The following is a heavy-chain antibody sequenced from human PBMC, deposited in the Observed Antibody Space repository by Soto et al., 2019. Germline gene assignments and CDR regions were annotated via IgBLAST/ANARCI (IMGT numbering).Heavy chain of an antibody. CDR1: GFTFSSYW. CDR3: ARDRYYDFWSGGSGYYMDV. V-gene: IGHV3-74*01. J-gene: IGHJ6*03. CDR2: INSDGSST. D-gene: IGHD3-3*01. Sequence: GGSLRLSCAASGFTFSSYWMHWVRQAPGKGLVWVSRINSDGSSTSYADSVKGRFTISRDNAKNTLYLQMNSLRAEDTAVYYCARDRYYDFWSGGSGYYMDVWGKGTTVTVSS.